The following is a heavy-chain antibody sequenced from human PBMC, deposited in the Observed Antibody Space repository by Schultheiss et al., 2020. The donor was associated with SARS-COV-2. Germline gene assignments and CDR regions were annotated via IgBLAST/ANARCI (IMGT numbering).Heavy chain of an antibody. CDR1: GFTFSSYA. CDR2: ISGSGGST. J-gene: IGHJ3*02. D-gene: IGHD3-16*02. CDR3: TTGHGYDYVWGSYRNDAFDI. Sequence: GGSLRLSCAASGFTFSSYAMSWVRQAPGKGLEWVSAISGSGGSTYYADSVKGRFTISRDNSKNTLYLQMNSLKTEDTAVYYCTTGHGYDYVWGSYRNDAFDIWGQGTMVTVSS. V-gene: IGHV3-23*01.